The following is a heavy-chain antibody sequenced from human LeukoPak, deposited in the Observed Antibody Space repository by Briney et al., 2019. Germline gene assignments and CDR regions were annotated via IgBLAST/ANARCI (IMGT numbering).Heavy chain of an antibody. CDR3: ARDSPAYNWNYGIFDY. J-gene: IGHJ4*02. CDR2: IWYDGSNK. D-gene: IGHD1-7*01. Sequence: GRSLRLSCAASGFSFSSYGMHWVRQAPGKGLEWVAVIWYDGSNKYYADSVKGRFTISRDNSKNTLYLRMNSLRAEDTAVYYCARDSPAYNWNYGIFDYWGQGTLVTVSS. V-gene: IGHV3-33*01. CDR1: GFSFSSYG.